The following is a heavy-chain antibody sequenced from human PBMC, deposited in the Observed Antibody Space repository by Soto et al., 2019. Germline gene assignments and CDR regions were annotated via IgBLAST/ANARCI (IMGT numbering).Heavy chain of an antibody. Sequence: SETLSLTCTVSGGSVSSGSYYWSWIRQPPGKGLEWIGYIYYSGSTNYNPSLKSRVTISVDTSKNQFSLKLSSVTAADTAVYYCARQVEMATIVRFDPWGQGTLVTVSS. CDR3: ARQVEMATIVRFDP. J-gene: IGHJ5*02. V-gene: IGHV4-61*01. D-gene: IGHD5-12*01. CDR1: GGSVSSGSYY. CDR2: IYYSGST.